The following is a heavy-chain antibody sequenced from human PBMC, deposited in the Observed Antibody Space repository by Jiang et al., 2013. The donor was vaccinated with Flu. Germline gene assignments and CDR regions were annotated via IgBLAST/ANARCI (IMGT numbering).Heavy chain of an antibody. CDR2: TYYRSKWYN. Sequence: SQTLSLTCAISGDSVSSNSAAWNWIRQSPSRGLEWLGRTYYRSKWYNDYAVSVKSRITINPDTSKNQFSLQLNSVTPEDTAVYYCAREAEQWLVLGSYYFDYWGQGTLVTVSS. J-gene: IGHJ4*02. V-gene: IGHV6-1*01. CDR3: AREAEQWLVLGSYYFDY. CDR1: GDSVSSNSAA. D-gene: IGHD6-19*01.